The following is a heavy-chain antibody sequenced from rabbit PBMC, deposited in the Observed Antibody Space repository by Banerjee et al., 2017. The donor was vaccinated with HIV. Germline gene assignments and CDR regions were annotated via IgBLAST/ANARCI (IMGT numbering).Heavy chain of an antibody. CDR1: GFSFSSGYD. J-gene: IGHJ4*01. CDR2: INTSSGDT. D-gene: IGHD6-1*01. V-gene: IGHV1S45*01. Sequence: QEQLEESGGGLVKPEGSLTLTCKASGFSFSSGYDMCWVRQAPGKGLEWIACINTSSGDTVYATWAKGRFTISKASWTTVTLQMTSLTVADTATYFCARGVDAYGYALNLWGPGTLVTVS. CDR3: ARGVDAYGYALNL.